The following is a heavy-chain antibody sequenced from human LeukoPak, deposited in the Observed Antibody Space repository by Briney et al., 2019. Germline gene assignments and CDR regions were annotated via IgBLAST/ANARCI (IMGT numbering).Heavy chain of an antibody. V-gene: IGHV4-59*08. Sequence: SETLSLTCTVSGGSISSYYWSWIRQPPGKGLEWIGYIYYSGSTNYNPSLKSRVTISVDTSKNQFSLKLSSVTAADTAVYYCARGSRGPLDYWGQGTLVTVSS. CDR1: GGSISSYY. CDR3: ARGSRGPLDY. CDR2: IYYSGST. J-gene: IGHJ4*02. D-gene: IGHD3-10*01.